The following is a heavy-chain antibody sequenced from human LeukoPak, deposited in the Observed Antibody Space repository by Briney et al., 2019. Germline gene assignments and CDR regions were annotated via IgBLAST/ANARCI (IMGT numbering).Heavy chain of an antibody. CDR2: INPKRGVT. J-gene: IGHJ4*02. Sequence: GASVKVSCKASGYTFTDYCVHWVRQAPGQGLEWMGWINPKRGVTNSAQKFQGRVTMTRDTSISTIYMELRSLISDDTAAYYCARGVAVTDRARFFDYWGQGTLVTVSS. CDR1: GYTFTDYC. CDR3: ARGVAVTDRARFFDY. V-gene: IGHV1-2*02. D-gene: IGHD4-11*01.